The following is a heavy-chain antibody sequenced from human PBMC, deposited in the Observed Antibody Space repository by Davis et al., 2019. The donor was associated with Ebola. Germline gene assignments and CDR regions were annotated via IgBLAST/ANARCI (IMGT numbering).Heavy chain of an antibody. CDR3: ARAGLLWFGELLFPNWFDP. V-gene: IGHV4-39*07. J-gene: IGHJ5*02. Sequence: MPSETLSLTCTVSAGSISSSSYYWSWIRQPPGKGLEWIGEINHSGSTNYNPSLKSRVTISVDTSKNQFSLKLSSVTAADTAVYYCARAGLLWFGELLFPNWFDPWGQGTLVTVSS. CDR2: INHSGST. D-gene: IGHD3-10*01. CDR1: AGSISSSSYY.